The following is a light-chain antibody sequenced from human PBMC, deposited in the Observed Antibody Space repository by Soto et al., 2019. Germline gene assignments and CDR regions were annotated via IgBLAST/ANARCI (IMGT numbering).Light chain of an antibody. CDR1: QTIDSW. V-gene: IGKV1-5*03. J-gene: IGKJ4*01. CDR3: QQYGSYPLT. CDR2: KAS. Sequence: DIQMTQSPSTLSASVGDRVTITCRASQTIDSWLAWYQQKPGKAPKVLIYKASSLESGVPSRFSGSGFGTEFTLTISSLQPDDFATYYCQQYGSYPLTFGGGTKVEIK.